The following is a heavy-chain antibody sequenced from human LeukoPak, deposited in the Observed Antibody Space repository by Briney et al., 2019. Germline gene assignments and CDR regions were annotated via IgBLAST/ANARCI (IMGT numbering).Heavy chain of an antibody. V-gene: IGHV3-23*01. CDR3: AKAPSIVVVVPATGGFDY. Sequence: TGGSLRLSCAASGFTFSSYAMSWVRQAPGKGLEWVSAISGSGGSTYYADSVKGRFTISRDNSKNTLYLQMNSLRAEDTAVYYCAKAPSIVVVVPATGGFDYWGQGTLVTVSS. J-gene: IGHJ4*02. CDR1: GFTFSSYA. D-gene: IGHD2-15*01. CDR2: ISGSGGST.